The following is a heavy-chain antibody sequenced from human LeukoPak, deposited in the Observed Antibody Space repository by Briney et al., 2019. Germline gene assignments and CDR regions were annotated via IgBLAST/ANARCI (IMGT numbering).Heavy chain of an antibody. J-gene: IGHJ3*02. Sequence: ASVKVSCKASGGTFSSYAISWVRQAPEQGLEWMGRIIPILGIANYAQKFQGRVTITADKSTSTAYMELSSLRSDDTAVYYCARSPEGAFDIWGQGTMVTVSS. V-gene: IGHV1-69*04. CDR1: GGTFSSYA. CDR3: ARSPEGAFDI. CDR2: IIPILGIA.